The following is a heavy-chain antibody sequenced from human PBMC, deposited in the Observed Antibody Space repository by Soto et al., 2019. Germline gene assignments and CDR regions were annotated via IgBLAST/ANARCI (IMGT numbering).Heavy chain of an antibody. CDR3: AVRRDCSGGSCYAGTDY. D-gene: IGHD2-15*01. V-gene: IGHV1-69*02. CDR1: GGTFSSYT. CDR2: IIPILGIA. Sequence: SVKVSCKASGGTFSSYTISWVRQAPGQGLEWMGRIIPILGIANYAQKFQGRVTITADKSTSTAYMELSSLRSEDTAVYYCAVRRDCSGGSCYAGTDYWGQGTLVTVSS. J-gene: IGHJ4*02.